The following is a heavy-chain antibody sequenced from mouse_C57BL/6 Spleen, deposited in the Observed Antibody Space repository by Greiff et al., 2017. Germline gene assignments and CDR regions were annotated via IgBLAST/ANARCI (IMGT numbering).Heavy chain of an antibody. D-gene: IGHD1-1*01. V-gene: IGHV1-18*01. CDR2: INPNNGGT. CDR1: GYTFTDYD. Sequence: VQLQQSGPELVKPGASVTIPCKASGYTFTDYDMDWVKQSHGKSLEWIGDINPNNGGTNYNQKFKGKATLTVDKSSSTAYMELRSLTSEDTAVYCCVREALTTVVAPSYCDVWGTGTTVTVSS. J-gene: IGHJ1*03. CDR3: VREALTTVVAPSYCDV.